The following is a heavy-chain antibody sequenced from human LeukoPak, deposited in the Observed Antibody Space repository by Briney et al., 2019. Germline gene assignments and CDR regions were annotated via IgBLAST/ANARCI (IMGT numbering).Heavy chain of an antibody. Sequence: GGSLRLSCAASGFTFSSYAMTWVRQAPGKGLEWVSTITSADATYYANSVKGRFTISRDNSNNTLYLQMSSLRAEDTALYYSAKVLFVATISYFDNWGQGTLVTVSS. CDR3: AKVLFVATISYFDN. D-gene: IGHD5-24*01. CDR1: GFTFSSYA. V-gene: IGHV3-23*01. J-gene: IGHJ4*02. CDR2: ITSADAT.